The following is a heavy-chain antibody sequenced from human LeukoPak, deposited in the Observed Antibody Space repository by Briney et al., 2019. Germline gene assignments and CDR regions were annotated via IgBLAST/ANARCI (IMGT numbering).Heavy chain of an antibody. J-gene: IGHJ6*03. V-gene: IGHV4-59*12. CDR3: ARELPNYYDSSGYQYYYYMDV. CDR2: IYYSGST. D-gene: IGHD3-22*01. Sequence: SETLSLTCTVSGASISSYYWSWIRQPPGKGLEWIGYIYYSGSTNYNPSLKSRVTISVDTSKNQFSLKLSSVTAADTAVYYCARELPNYYDSSGYQYYYYMDVWGKGTTVTVSS. CDR1: GASISSYY.